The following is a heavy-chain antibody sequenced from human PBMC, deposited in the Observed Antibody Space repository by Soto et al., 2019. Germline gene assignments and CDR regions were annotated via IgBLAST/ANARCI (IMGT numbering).Heavy chain of an antibody. J-gene: IGHJ5*02. D-gene: IGHD1-26*01. CDR2: ITGSGAGS. CDR1: GFTFSSYA. V-gene: IGHV3-23*01. Sequence: EVQLLESGGGWLQPGGSLRLSCAASGFTFSSYAMNWVRQAPGKGLEWVSGITGSGAGSYYSDSVTGRFTISRDNSKNTLYLQMNSLRAEDTAVYYCAKAYSNRWPHDWFDPWCQGTLVTVSS. CDR3: AKAYSNRWPHDWFDP.